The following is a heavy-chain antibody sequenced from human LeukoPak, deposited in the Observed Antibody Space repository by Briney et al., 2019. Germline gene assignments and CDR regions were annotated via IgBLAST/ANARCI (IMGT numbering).Heavy chain of an antibody. J-gene: IGHJ6*02. Sequence: GGSLRLSCEASGFAFSSYPMIWVRQAPGKGLEWVSGIIGSGGSSHYADSVKGRFTISRDNSKSTLFLEMNSLRAEDTAVYYCARVNGQSSSWLPRSYHYGMDVWGQGTTVTVSS. CDR3: ARVNGQSSSWLPRSYHYGMDV. D-gene: IGHD6-13*01. CDR1: GFAFSSYP. V-gene: IGHV3-23*01. CDR2: IIGSGGSS.